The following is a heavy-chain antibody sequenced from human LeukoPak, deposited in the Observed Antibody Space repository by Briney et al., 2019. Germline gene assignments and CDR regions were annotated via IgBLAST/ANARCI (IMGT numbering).Heavy chain of an antibody. V-gene: IGHV4-59*01. CDR1: GGSISSYY. J-gene: IGHJ6*02. CDR3: ARVPITMVRGAYYYYGMDV. CDR2: IYYSGST. D-gene: IGHD3-10*01. Sequence: PSEALSLTRTVSGGSISSYYWSWIRQPPGKGLEWIGYIYYSGSTNYNPSLKSRVTISVDTSKNQFSLKLSSVTAADTAVYYCARVPITMVRGAYYYYGMDVWGQGTTVTVSS.